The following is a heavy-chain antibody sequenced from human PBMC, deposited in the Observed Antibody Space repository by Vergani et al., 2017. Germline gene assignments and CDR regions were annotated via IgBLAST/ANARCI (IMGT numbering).Heavy chain of an antibody. CDR1: GFTFSSYA. CDR2: VRGSGGNT. J-gene: IGHJ4*02. Sequence: EVQLLESGGNLIQPGGSLRLSCGAPGFTFSSYAMTWVRLAPGKGLQWVSAVRGSGGNTFYTDSVKGWFTISTDNSKDTLYLQMNSLKTEDTAVYYCTTPTKWELRFYFDYWGKGTLVTVSS. CDR3: TTPTKWELRFYFDY. D-gene: IGHD3-3*01. V-gene: IGHV3-23*01.